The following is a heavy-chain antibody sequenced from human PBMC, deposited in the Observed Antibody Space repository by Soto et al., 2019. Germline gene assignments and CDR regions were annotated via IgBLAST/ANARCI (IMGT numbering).Heavy chain of an antibody. Sequence: ASVKVSCKASGYTFTSYYMNWVRQAPGQGLEWMGIINPSGGSTSYAQKFQGRVTMTRDTSTSTVYMELSSLRSEDTAVYYCAREQPYYDILTGSSNWFDPWGQGTLVTVSS. CDR2: INPSGGST. CDR3: AREQPYYDILTGSSNWFDP. V-gene: IGHV1-46*01. CDR1: GYTFTSYY. D-gene: IGHD3-9*01. J-gene: IGHJ5*02.